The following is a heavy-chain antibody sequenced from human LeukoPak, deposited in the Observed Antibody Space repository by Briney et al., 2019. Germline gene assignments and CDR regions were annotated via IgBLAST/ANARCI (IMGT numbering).Heavy chain of an antibody. J-gene: IGHJ4*02. CDR2: ISTSGTYV. D-gene: IGHD5-18*01. CDR1: GFTFSTYT. V-gene: IGHV3-21*01. Sequence: GGSLRLSCAASGFTFSTYTMNWVRQAPGKGLEWVSSISTSGTYVWYAGSVKGRFTISRDNAKNSVYLQMNSLRAEDTAVYYCARNVDTAMGFPKPGYSSVEEYYFDYWGQGTLVTVSS. CDR3: ARNVDTAMGFPKPGYSSVEEYYFDY.